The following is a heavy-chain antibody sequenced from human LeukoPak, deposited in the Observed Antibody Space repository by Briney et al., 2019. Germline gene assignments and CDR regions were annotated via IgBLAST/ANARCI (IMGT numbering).Heavy chain of an antibody. V-gene: IGHV3-66*01. D-gene: IGHD3-10*01. Sequence: PGGSLRLSCAGSGFTFSTYAMSWVRQAPGKGLEWVSVIYSGGSTYYADSVKGRFTISRDNSKNTLYLQMNSLRAEDTAVYYCARGGSRYFHNWGQGTLVTVST. CDR2: IYSGGST. CDR3: ARGGSRYFHN. J-gene: IGHJ4*02. CDR1: GFTFSTYA.